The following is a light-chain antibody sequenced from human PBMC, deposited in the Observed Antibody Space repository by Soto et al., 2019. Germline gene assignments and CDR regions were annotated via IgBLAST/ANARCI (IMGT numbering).Light chain of an antibody. V-gene: IGLV2-14*03. CDR2: SVS. J-gene: IGLJ1*01. Sequence: QSVLTQPASVSGSPGQSSSLSCTGTSSDVGGYNYVSWYQHHPGKAPKLMISSVSNRPSGVSNRFSGSKSGNTASLTISGLQPEDEADYYCSSYTTSNTRQIVFGTGTKVTVL. CDR1: SSDVGGYNY. CDR3: SSYTTSNTRQIV.